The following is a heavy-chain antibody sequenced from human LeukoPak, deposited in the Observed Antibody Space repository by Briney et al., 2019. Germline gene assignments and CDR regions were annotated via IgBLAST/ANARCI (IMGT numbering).Heavy chain of an antibody. CDR2: IYTSGST. V-gene: IGHV4-4*07. D-gene: IGHD3-3*01. Sequence: SETLSLTCTVSGGSISNYYWSWIRQPAGKGLEWIGRIYTSGSTNYNPSLKSRVTMSVDTSKNRFSLKLSSVTAADTAVYYCARSDYDFWSGYRYYYYGMDVWGQGTTVTVSS. CDR1: GGSISNYY. J-gene: IGHJ6*02. CDR3: ARSDYDFWSGYRYYYYGMDV.